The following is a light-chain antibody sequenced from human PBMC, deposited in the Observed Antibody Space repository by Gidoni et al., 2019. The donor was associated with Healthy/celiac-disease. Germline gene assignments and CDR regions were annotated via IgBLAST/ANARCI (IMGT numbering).Light chain of an antibody. J-gene: IGLJ1*01. CDR1: SRDVGGYNY. CDR2: EGS. Sequence: QSALTQPPSASGSPGQSVTISCTGTSRDVGGYNYVSWYQQHPGQAPKLMIYEGSKRPSGVPDRFSGSKSGTTASLTVSGLQAEDEADYYFSSYAGSNNFYVFGTGTKVTVL. CDR3: SSYAGSNNFYV. V-gene: IGLV2-8*01.